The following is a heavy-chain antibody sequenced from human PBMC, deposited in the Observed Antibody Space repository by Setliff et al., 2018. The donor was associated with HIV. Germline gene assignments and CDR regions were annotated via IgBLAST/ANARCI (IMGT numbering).Heavy chain of an antibody. CDR3: ARLWENWPGPHYYES. V-gene: IGHV4-34*01. D-gene: IGHD3-22*01. J-gene: IGHJ5*02. CDR2: INHSGRS. Sequence: SETLSLTCAVYGGSFSDYYWTWIRQPPGKGLEWIGEINHSGRSSYNTSLKSRLTISVDTSKNQFSLELSSVTAADTAVYYCARLWENWPGPHYYESWGQGTLVTVSS. CDR1: GGSFSDYY.